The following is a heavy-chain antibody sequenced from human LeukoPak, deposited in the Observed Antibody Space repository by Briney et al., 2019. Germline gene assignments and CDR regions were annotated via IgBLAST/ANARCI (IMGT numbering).Heavy chain of an antibody. J-gene: IGHJ4*02. CDR1: GFTFSSYG. V-gene: IGHV3-30*18. D-gene: IGHD3-9*01. CDR3: AKASYYDILTGSFDY. Sequence: PGGSLRLSCAASGFTFSSYGMHWVRQAPGKGLERVAVISYDGSNKYYADSVKGRFTISRDNSKNTLYLQMNSLRAEDTAVYYCAKASYYDILTGSFDYWGQGTLVTVSS. CDR2: ISYDGSNK.